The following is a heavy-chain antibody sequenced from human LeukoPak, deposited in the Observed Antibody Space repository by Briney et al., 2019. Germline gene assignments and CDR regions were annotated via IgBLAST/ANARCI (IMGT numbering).Heavy chain of an antibody. CDR2: MNRNSGNT. J-gene: IGHJ4*02. V-gene: IGHV1-8*01. Sequence: ASVKVSCKASGYTFTSYDINWVRQATGQGLEWMGWMNRNSGNTGYAQKFQGRATMTRNTSISTAYMELSSLRSDDTAVYYCVSIAARQPLDYWGQGTLVTVSS. CDR3: VSIAARQPLDY. CDR1: GYTFTSYD. D-gene: IGHD6-6*01.